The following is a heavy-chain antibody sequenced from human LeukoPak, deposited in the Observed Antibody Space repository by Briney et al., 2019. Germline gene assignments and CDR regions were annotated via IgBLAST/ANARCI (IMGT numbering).Heavy chain of an antibody. CDR2: INPNSGGT. CDR1: GYTFTGYY. CDR3: ARGEVGYCSSTSCDYYYYMDV. Sequence: ASVKVSCKASGYTFTGYYMHWVRQAPGQGLEWMGWINPNSGGTNYAQKFQGRVTMTRDTSISTAYMELNRLRSDDTAVYYCARGEVGYCSSTSCDYYYYMDVWGKGTTVTVSS. J-gene: IGHJ6*03. V-gene: IGHV1-2*02. D-gene: IGHD2-2*01.